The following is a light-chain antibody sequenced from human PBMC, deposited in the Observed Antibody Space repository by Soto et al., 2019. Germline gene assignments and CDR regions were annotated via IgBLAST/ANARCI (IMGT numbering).Light chain of an antibody. CDR3: QHYNSYSEA. J-gene: IGKJ1*01. V-gene: IGKV1-5*03. CDR1: QSISSW. CDR2: KAS. Sequence: DIQMTQYPSTLSAAVGDRVTITFRASQSISSWLAWYQQKPGKAPKLLIYKASTLKSGVPSRFSGSGSGTEFTLTISSLQPDDFATYYCQHYNSYSEAFGQGTKVDIK.